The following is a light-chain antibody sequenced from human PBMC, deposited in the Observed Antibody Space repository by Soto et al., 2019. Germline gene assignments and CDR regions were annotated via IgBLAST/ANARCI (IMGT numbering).Light chain of an antibody. CDR2: EVT. V-gene: IGLV2-14*01. J-gene: IGLJ1*01. CDR1: SSDVGTYDD. Sequence: QSALTQPASVSASPGQSITISCTGTSSDVGTYDDVSWYRQHPGKGPKLLIYEVTNRPSGVSNRFSGSKSGNTASLTISGLQAEDEAYYYCSSYTISSTYVFGSGTQLTVL. CDR3: SSYTISSTYV.